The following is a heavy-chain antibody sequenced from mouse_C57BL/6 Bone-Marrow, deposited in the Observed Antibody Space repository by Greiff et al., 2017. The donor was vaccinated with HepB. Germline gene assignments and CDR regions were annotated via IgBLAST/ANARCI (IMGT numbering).Heavy chain of an antibody. CDR3: ASPNYYGSSPYYFDY. D-gene: IGHD1-1*01. J-gene: IGHJ2*01. V-gene: IGHV1-59*01. CDR1: GYTFTSYW. Sequence: QVQLKQPGAELVRPGTSVKLSCKASGYTFTSYWMHWVKQRPGQGLEWIGVIDPSDSYTNYNQKFKGKATLTVDTSSSTAYMQLSSLTSEDSAVYYCASPNYYGSSPYYFDYWGQGTTLTVSS. CDR2: IDPSDSYT.